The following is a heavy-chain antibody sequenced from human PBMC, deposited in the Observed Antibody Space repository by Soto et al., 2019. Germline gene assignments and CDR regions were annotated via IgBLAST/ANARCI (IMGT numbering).Heavy chain of an antibody. CDR3: ARHIFEDIVVVPAANYYYYGMDV. CDR1: GYSFTSYW. CDR2: IYHGDSDT. V-gene: IGHV5-51*01. Sequence: GESLKISCKGSGYSFTSYWIGWVRQLPGKGLEWMGIIYHGDSDTRYSPSFRGQVTISADKSISTAYLQWSSLKASDTAMYYCARHIFEDIVVVPAANYYYYGMDVWGQGTTVTVSS. J-gene: IGHJ6*02. D-gene: IGHD2-2*01.